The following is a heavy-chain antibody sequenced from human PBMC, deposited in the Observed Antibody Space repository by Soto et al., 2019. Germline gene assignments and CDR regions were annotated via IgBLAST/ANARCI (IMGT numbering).Heavy chain of an antibody. CDR1: GFTFSSYA. D-gene: IGHD2-15*01. Sequence: EVQLLESGGGLVQPGGSLRLSCAASGFTFSSYAMSWVRQAPGKGLEWVSAISGSGGSTYYADSVKGRFTIARDNSKNTLYMQMNSLRDEDTAVYYCAKVGAGGYCSGGSCYAHDAFDIWGQGTMVTVSS. CDR3: AKVGAGGYCSGGSCYAHDAFDI. CDR2: ISGSGGST. J-gene: IGHJ3*02. V-gene: IGHV3-23*01.